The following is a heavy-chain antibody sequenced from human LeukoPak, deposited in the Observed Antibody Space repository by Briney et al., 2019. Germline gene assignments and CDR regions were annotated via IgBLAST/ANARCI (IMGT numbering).Heavy chain of an antibody. Sequence: GGSLRLSCAGSGFTFSKSWMGWVRQAPGKGLEWVSNVKHIGGETYYVDSVKGRFTISRDNAKNSVYLQMNSLGADDTAVYYCATYSILNAREFRYWGQGTLVTVTS. CDR2: VKHIGGET. V-gene: IGHV3-7*01. D-gene: IGHD4-11*01. CDR3: ATYSILNAREFRY. CDR1: GFTFSKSW. J-gene: IGHJ1*01.